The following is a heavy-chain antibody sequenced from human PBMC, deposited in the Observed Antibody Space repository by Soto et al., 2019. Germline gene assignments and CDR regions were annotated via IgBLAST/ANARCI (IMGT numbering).Heavy chain of an antibody. CDR3: AKVLEWLFKEKNWFDP. J-gene: IGHJ5*02. D-gene: IGHD3-3*01. CDR1: GFTFSSYA. Sequence: GSLRLSCAASGFTFSSYAMSWVRQAPGKGLEWVSAISGSGGSTYYADSVKGRFTISRDNSKNTLYLQMNSLRAEDTAVYYCAKVLEWLFKEKNWFDPWGQGTLVTVSS. CDR2: ISGSGGST. V-gene: IGHV3-23*01.